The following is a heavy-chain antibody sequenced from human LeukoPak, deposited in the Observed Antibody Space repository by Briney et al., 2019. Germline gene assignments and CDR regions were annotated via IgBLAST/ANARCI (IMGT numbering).Heavy chain of an antibody. D-gene: IGHD2-15*01. Sequence: ASVKVSCKASGYTFSNYDINWVRQATGQGLEWMGWMNPNSGNTGYAQKFQGRVTMTRNTSISTAYMELSSLRSEDTAVYYCARVPGISYCSSGSCPRYYYYGLDVWGQGATVTVSS. CDR2: MNPNSGNT. CDR1: GYTFSNYD. V-gene: IGHV1-8*01. CDR3: ARVPGISYCSSGSCPRYYYYGLDV. J-gene: IGHJ6*02.